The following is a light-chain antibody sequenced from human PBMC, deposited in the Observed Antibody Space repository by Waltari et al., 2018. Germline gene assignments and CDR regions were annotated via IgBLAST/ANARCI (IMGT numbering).Light chain of an antibody. V-gene: IGLV4-69*01. CDR3: QTGGHGTWV. CDR1: SGHSTNI. CDR2: VNSDGSH. J-gene: IGLJ3*02. Sequence: QLVLTQSPSASASLGASVKLTCTLSSGHSTNIIAWLQQQPEKGPRYLMNVNSDGSHNKGVGIPDRFYGSSSGAERYLTISSLQSEDEADYYCQTGGHGTWVFGGGTRLTVL.